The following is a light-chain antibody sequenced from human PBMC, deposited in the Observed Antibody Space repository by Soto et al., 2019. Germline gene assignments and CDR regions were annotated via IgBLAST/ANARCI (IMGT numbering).Light chain of an antibody. V-gene: IGLV1-44*01. CDR3: ATWDDSMNGTV. Sequence: QSVVTQPHSVYGTPGQRVTVSCSGSNSNIGDNTVTLYHQLPGAAPKLLIYNTHQRPSGVPDRFSVSKSGTSASLAISGRQTEDEGDYYCATWDDSMNGTVFGSGTMPTVL. J-gene: IGLJ3*02. CDR2: NTH. CDR1: NSNIGDNT.